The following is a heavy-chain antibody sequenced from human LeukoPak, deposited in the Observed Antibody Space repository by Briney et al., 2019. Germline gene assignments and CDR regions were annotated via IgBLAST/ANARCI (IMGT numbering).Heavy chain of an antibody. V-gene: IGHV4-38-2*02. Sequence: SETLSLTCTVSGYSISSGYYWGWIRQPPGKGLEWIGSIYHSGSTYYNPSLKSRVTISVDTSKNQFSLKLSPVTAADTAVYYCAREGVCSGGSCYPFDAFDIWGQGTMVTVSS. CDR3: AREGVCSGGSCYPFDAFDI. CDR2: IYHSGST. CDR1: GYSISSGYY. J-gene: IGHJ3*02. D-gene: IGHD2-15*01.